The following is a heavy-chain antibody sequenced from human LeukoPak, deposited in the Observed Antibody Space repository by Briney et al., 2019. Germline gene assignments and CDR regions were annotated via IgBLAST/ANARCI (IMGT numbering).Heavy chain of an antibody. V-gene: IGHV4-39*07. Sequence: SETLSLTCTVSGVSISSSNSYWGWIRQPPGKGLEWIGSIYYSGNTYYNASLKSRVTISVDTSKNQFSLKLSSVTAADTAVYYCARVAFGWELRPRHFGYWGQGTLVTVSS. J-gene: IGHJ4*02. CDR3: ARVAFGWELRPRHFGY. D-gene: IGHD1-26*01. CDR2: IYYSGNT. CDR1: GVSISSSNSY.